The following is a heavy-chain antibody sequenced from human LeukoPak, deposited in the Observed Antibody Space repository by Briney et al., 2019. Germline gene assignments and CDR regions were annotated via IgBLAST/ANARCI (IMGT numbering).Heavy chain of an antibody. J-gene: IGHJ4*02. CDR3: ARQSSSSWLYDY. D-gene: IGHD6-13*01. CDR1: GDSVSSNSAA. V-gene: IGHV6-1*01. Sequence: SQTLSLTCAISGDSVSSNSAAWNWIRQSPSRGLEWLGRTYYRSKWYNDYAVSVKSRITINPDTSKNQFSLKLSSVTAADTAVYYCARQSSSSWLYDYWGQGTLVTVSS. CDR2: TYYRSKWYN.